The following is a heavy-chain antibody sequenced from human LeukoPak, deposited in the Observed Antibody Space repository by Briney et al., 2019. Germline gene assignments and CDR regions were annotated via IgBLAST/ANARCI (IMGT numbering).Heavy chain of an antibody. Sequence: GRSLRLSCAASGFTFSSYGMHWVRQAPGKGLEWVAVIWYDGSNKYYADSVKGRFTISRDNSKNTLYLQMNGLRAEDTAVYYCAKDGGHIVVEKTFDYWGQGTLVTVSS. D-gene: IGHD2-21*01. CDR2: IWYDGSNK. J-gene: IGHJ4*02. CDR1: GFTFSSYG. CDR3: AKDGGHIVVEKTFDY. V-gene: IGHV3-33*06.